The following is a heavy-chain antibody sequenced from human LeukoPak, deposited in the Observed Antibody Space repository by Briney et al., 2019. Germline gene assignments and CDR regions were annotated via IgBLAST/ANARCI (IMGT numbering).Heavy chain of an antibody. CDR3: ARVLAAAGAYYFDY. D-gene: IGHD6-13*01. J-gene: IGHJ4*02. V-gene: IGHV4-39*07. CDR2: IYYSGST. Sequence: PSETLSLTCTVSGGSISSSSYYWGWIRQPPGKGLEWIGSIYYSGSTNYNPSLKSRVTISVDTSKNQFSLKLSSVTAADTAVYYCARVLAAAGAYYFDYWGQGTLVTVSS. CDR1: GGSISSSSYY.